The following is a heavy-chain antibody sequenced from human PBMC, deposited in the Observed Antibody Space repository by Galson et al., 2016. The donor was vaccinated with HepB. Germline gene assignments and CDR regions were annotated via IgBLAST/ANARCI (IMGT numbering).Heavy chain of an antibody. CDR2: IYWDDDK. J-gene: IGHJ4*02. V-gene: IGHV2-5*02. CDR3: ARGGYYPKFDY. CDR1: GFSLSTSGVG. D-gene: IGHD3-22*01. Sequence: PALVKPTQTLTLTCTFSGFSLSTSGVGVGWIRQPPGKALEWLALIYWDDDKRYSPSLKSRLTITKDTSKNQVVLTMTNMDPVDTATYYCARGGYYPKFDYWGQGTLVTVSS.